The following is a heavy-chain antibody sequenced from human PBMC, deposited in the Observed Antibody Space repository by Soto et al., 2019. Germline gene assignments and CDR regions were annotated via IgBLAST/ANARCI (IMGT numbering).Heavy chain of an antibody. CDR2: TIPIFGTA. CDR1: GGTFSSYA. J-gene: IGHJ6*02. V-gene: IGHV1-69*13. D-gene: IGHD6-19*01. CDR3: ARETYSSGYYYYGMDV. Sequence: SVKVSCKASGGTFSSYAISWVRQAPGQGLEWMGGTIPIFGTANYAQKFQGRVTITADESTGTAYMELSSLRSEDTAVYYCARETYSSGYYYYGMDVWGQGTAVTVSS.